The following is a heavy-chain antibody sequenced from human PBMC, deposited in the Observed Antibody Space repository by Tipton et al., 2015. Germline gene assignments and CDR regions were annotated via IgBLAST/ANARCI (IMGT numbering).Heavy chain of an antibody. CDR1: GFTFSSFW. Sequence: SLRLSCAASGFTFSSFWMSWVRQAPGKGLEWVANIKQDESEKYYVASVRGRFTISRDNAKNSLYLQMNSLRAEDTAVYYCARGPYWDSSGYYGDGFDIWGQGTMVTVSS. J-gene: IGHJ3*02. D-gene: IGHD3-22*01. CDR2: IKQDESEK. V-gene: IGHV3-7*01. CDR3: ARGPYWDSSGYYGDGFDI.